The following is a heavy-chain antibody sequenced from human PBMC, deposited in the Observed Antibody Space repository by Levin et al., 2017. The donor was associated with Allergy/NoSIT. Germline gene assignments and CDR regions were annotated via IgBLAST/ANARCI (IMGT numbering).Heavy chain of an antibody. V-gene: IGHV3-48*04. CDR2: VSGSGSPI. Sequence: GGSLRLSCVGSGFIFSTYGMNWVRQAPGKGLERVAHVSGSGSPIYYADSVKGRFTISRDNAKNSVYLQMNSLRVEDTAVYYCAVLGWTWPWGQGTLVSVSS. CDR1: GFIFSTYG. CDR3: AVLGWTWP. J-gene: IGHJ4*02. D-gene: IGHD4-23*01.